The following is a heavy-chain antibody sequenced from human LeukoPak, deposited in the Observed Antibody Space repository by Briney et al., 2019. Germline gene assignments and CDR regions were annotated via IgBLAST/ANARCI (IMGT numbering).Heavy chain of an antibody. CDR3: ARGVEPLAANTLAY. V-gene: IGHV3-53*01. CDR1: GFTVITND. J-gene: IGHJ4*02. D-gene: IGHD1-14*01. Sequence: AGGSLRLSCAASGFTVITNDMTWVRQAPGKGLEWVSVLYSDGNTTYADSVQGRFTISRDNSKNTLYLEMNSLSPDDTAVYYCARGVEPLAANTLAYWGQGTLVTVSS. CDR2: LYSDGNT.